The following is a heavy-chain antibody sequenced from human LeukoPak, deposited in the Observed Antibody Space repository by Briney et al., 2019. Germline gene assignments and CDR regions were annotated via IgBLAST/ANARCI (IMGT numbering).Heavy chain of an antibody. CDR1: GFTFSSYW. Sequence: PGGSLRLSCAASGFTFSSYWMHWARQAPGKGLVWVSRIDADGSSTIYADSVKGRFTISRDNAKNTLYLQMNSLRAEDTAVHYCARPFTYYYDSSGYSPGGYWGQGTLVTVSS. J-gene: IGHJ4*02. CDR3: ARPFTYYYDSSGYSPGGY. D-gene: IGHD3-22*01. CDR2: IDADGSST. V-gene: IGHV3-74*01.